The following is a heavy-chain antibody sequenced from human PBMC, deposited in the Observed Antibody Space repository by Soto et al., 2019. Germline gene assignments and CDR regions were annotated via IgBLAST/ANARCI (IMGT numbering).Heavy chain of an antibody. CDR3: ARQARYCTNGVCSAYGMDV. Sequence: QVQLVQSGAEVKKPGASVKVSCKASGYTFTSYYMHWVRQAPGQGLEWMGIINPSGGSTSYAQKSQGRVTMTRDTSTSTVYMELSSLRSEDTAVYYCARQARYCTNGVCSAYGMDVWGQWTTVTVSS. J-gene: IGHJ6*02. V-gene: IGHV1-46*01. CDR2: INPSGGST. D-gene: IGHD2-8*01. CDR1: GYTFTSYY.